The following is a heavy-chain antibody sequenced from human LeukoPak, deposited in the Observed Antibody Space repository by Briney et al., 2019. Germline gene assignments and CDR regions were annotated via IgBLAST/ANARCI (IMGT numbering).Heavy chain of an antibody. CDR2: IRYDGSNK. CDR3: AKGSVVPAAMGVPAFDI. V-gene: IGHV3-30*02. J-gene: IGHJ3*02. D-gene: IGHD2-2*01. Sequence: GGSLRLSCAASGLTFSSYGMHWVRQAPGKGLEWVAFIRYDGSNKYYADSVKGRFTISRDNSKNTLYLQMNSLRAEDTAVYYCAKGSVVPAAMGVPAFDIWGQGTMVTVSS. CDR1: GLTFSSYG.